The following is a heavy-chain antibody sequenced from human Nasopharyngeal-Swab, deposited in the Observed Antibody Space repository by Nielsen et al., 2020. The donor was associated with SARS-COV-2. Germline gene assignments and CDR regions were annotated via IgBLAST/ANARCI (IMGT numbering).Heavy chain of an antibody. J-gene: IGHJ3*02. Sequence: GESLKISCAASGFTFSSSWMNWFRQAPEKGLEWVANINQDGSARNYVDTVRGRLTISRDNTKNTLYLQMNSLRAEDTAVYYCAKELGGTIFGVVIISDDAFDIWGQGTMVTVSS. D-gene: IGHD3-3*01. CDR3: AKELGGTIFGVVIISDDAFDI. CDR2: INQDGSAR. V-gene: IGHV3-7*01. CDR1: GFTFSSSW.